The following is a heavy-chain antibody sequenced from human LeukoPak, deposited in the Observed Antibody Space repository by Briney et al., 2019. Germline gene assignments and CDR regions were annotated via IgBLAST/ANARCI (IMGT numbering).Heavy chain of an antibody. D-gene: IGHD6-13*01. J-gene: IGHJ5*02. V-gene: IGHV4-59*01. Sequence: SETLSLTCTVSGGSISSYYWSWIRQPPGKGLEWIGYIYYSGSTNYNPSLKSRVTISVDTSKNQFSLKLSSVTAADTAVYYCARGGGGTVAAAGHNWFDPWGQGTLVTVSS. CDR3: ARGGGGTVAAAGHNWFDP. CDR2: IYYSGST. CDR1: GGSISSYY.